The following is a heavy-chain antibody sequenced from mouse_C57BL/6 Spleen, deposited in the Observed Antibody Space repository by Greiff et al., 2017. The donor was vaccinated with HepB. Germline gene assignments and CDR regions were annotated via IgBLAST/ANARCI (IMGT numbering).Heavy chain of an antibody. CDR1: GYTFTSYW. J-gene: IGHJ4*01. CDR3: ARSYSNYAHYYAMDY. V-gene: IGHV1-72*01. D-gene: IGHD2-5*01. Sequence: QVQLQQSGAELVKPGASVKLSCKASGYTFTSYWMHWVKQRPGRGLEWIGRIDPNSGGTKYNEKFKSKATLTVDKHSSTAYMQLSSLTSDDSAVYYCARSYSNYAHYYAMDYWGQGTSVTVSS. CDR2: IDPNSGGT.